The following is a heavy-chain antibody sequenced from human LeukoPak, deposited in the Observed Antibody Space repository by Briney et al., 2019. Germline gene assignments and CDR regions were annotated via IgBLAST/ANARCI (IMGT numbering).Heavy chain of an antibody. CDR2: LSPSGGRA. J-gene: IGHJ6*03. CDR1: GFTLRNYA. D-gene: IGHD6-13*01. CDR3: AKDGGRSSSLTGYYYYYMDV. Sequence: GGSLRLSCVVSGFTLRNYAMTWVRQAPGKGLEWVSTLSPSGGRAFYAASVEGRFTISRDNSKNTLYLQMNSLRAEDTAVYYCAKDGGRSSSLTGYYYYYMDVWGKGTTVTVSS. V-gene: IGHV3-23*01.